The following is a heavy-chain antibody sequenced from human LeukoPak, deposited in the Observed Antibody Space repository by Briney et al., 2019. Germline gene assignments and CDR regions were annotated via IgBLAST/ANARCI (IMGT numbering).Heavy chain of an antibody. CDR3: ATVWTYYDSSGYGAPRDAFDI. Sequence: ASVKVSCKVSGYTLTELSMHWVRQAPGKGLEWMGGFDPEDGETIYAQKFQGRATMTEDTSTDTAYMELSSLRSEDTAVYYCATVWTYYDSSGYGAPRDAFDIWGRGTMVTVSS. D-gene: IGHD3-22*01. J-gene: IGHJ3*02. CDR2: FDPEDGET. CDR1: GYTLTELS. V-gene: IGHV1-24*01.